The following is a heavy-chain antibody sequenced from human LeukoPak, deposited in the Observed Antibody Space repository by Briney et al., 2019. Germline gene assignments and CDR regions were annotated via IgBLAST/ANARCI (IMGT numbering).Heavy chain of an antibody. J-gene: IGHJ4*02. CDR3: ASRQAVSGSPADY. CDR1: GFTFSSYA. D-gene: IGHD6-19*01. Sequence: GGSLRLSCAAPGFTFSSYAMHWVRQAPGKGLEWVAVISYDGSNKYYADSVKGRFTISRDNSKNTLYLQMNSLRAEDTAMYYCASRQAVSGSPADYWGQGTLVTVSS. V-gene: IGHV3-30*07. CDR2: ISYDGSNK.